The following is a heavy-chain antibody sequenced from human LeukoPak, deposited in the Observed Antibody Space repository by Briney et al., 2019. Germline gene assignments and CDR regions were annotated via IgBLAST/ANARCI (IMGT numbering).Heavy chain of an antibody. J-gene: IGHJ4*02. Sequence: GASVKVSCKASGFTFTSSAMQWVRQARGQHLEWIGWIVVGSGNTNYAQKFQERVTITRDMSTSTAYMELSSLRSEDTAVYYCAVFQAGATVDYWGQGTLVTVSS. CDR3: AVFQAGATVDY. V-gene: IGHV1-58*02. CDR2: IVVGSGNT. CDR1: GFTFTSSA. D-gene: IGHD1-26*01.